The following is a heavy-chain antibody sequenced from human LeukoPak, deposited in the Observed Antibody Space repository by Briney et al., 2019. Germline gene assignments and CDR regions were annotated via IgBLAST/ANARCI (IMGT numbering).Heavy chain of an antibody. CDR2: FDPEDGET. J-gene: IGHJ4*02. V-gene: IGHV1-24*01. D-gene: IGHD2-15*01. Sequence: VASVKVSCTDSAYTPTEITIHWGRQAPGKGLEWVGGFDPEDGETIYAQKFQGRVTMSEDTSTDTAYMELSSLRSEDTAVYYCATDLGYCSGGSCRDYWGQGTLVTVSS. CDR3: ATDLGYCSGGSCRDY. CDR1: AYTPTEIT.